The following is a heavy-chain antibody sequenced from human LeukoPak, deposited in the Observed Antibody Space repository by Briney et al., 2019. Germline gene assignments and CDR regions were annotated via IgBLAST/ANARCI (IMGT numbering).Heavy chain of an antibody. D-gene: IGHD6-6*01. J-gene: IGHJ4*02. V-gene: IGHV3-23*01. CDR1: GFTYSNHA. CDR3: AKDHVPSY. CDR2: ISSAGIDT. Sequence: GGSLRLSCAASGFTYSNHAMSWVRQAPGKGLEWVSAISSAGIDTHYAVSVKGRFTTYRDNSKSMVYLQMSSLRAEDTAIYYCAKDHVPSYWGQGTLVTVSS.